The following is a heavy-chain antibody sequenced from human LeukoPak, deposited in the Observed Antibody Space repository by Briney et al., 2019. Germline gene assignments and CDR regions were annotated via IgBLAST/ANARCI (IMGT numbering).Heavy chain of an antibody. CDR3: ASENPYYYDSSGYYYAGY. CDR2: IIPIFGTA. D-gene: IGHD3-22*01. Sequence: SVKVSCTASGGTFTSYAISCVRQAPGQGLEWMGGIIPIFGTANYAQKFQGRVTITADESTSTAYMELSSLRSEDTAVYYCASENPYYYDSSGYYYAGYWGQGPLVTVSS. V-gene: IGHV1-69*13. CDR1: GGTFTSYA. J-gene: IGHJ4*02.